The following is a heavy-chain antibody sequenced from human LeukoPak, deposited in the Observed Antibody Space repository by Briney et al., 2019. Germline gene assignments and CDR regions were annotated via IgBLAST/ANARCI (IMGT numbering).Heavy chain of an antibody. Sequence: GRSLRLSSAASGFTFSSYGMHWVRQAPGKGLEWVAVISYDGSNKYYADSVKGRFTISRDNSKNTLYLQMNSLRAEDTAVYYCAKRGSGKQFDYWGQGTLVTVSS. D-gene: IGHD3-10*01. CDR3: AKRGSGKQFDY. V-gene: IGHV3-30*18. J-gene: IGHJ4*02. CDR1: GFTFSSYG. CDR2: ISYDGSNK.